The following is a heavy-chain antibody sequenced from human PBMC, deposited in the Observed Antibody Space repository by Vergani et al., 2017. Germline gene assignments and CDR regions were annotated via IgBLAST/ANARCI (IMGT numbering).Heavy chain of an antibody. CDR3: AREGRSDWNLGFDP. D-gene: IGHD1-7*01. CDR1: GGSFSGYY. Sequence: QVQLQQWGAGLLKPSETLSLTCAVYGGSFSGYYWSWIRQPPGKGLEWIGEINHSGSTNYNPSLKSRVTISVDTSKNQFSLKLSSVTAADTAVYYCAREGRSDWNLGFDPWGQGTLVTVSS. J-gene: IGHJ5*02. V-gene: IGHV4-34*01. CDR2: INHSGST.